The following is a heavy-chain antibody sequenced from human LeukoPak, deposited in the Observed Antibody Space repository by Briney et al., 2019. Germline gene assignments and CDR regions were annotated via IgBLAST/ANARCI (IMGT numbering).Heavy chain of an antibody. J-gene: IGHJ4*02. V-gene: IGHV3-33*06. CDR2: NGYDGSHK. CDR1: GFTFSSFG. D-gene: IGHD2-8*01. Sequence: GGSLRLSCGASGFTFSSFGMNWVRRAPGKRLEWVAVNGYDGSHKYYADSVQGRFTISRDNSKNTVSLQMDSLRAEDTAIYYCAKDLGGCGNGFCSYYFDYWGQGTLVTVSS. CDR3: AKDLGGCGNGFCSYYFDY.